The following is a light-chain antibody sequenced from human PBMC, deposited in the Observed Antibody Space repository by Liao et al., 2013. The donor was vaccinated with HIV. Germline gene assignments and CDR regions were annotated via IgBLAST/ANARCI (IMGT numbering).Light chain of an antibody. CDR1: DFGTKR. CDR3: QSADSSATYPV. J-gene: IGLJ3*02. Sequence: SYVLTQPPSVSVAPGKTARITCGGDDFGTKRVHWYQQKPGQAPVLVIYKDSERPSGIPERFSGSSSGTTVTLTISGVQAEDEADYFCQSADSSATYPVFGGGTKLTVL. CDR2: KDS. V-gene: IGLV3-25*03.